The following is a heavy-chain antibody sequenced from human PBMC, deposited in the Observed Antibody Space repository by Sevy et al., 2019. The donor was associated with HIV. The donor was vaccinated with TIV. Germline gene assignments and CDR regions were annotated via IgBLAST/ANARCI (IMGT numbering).Heavy chain of an antibody. V-gene: IGHV3-30*09. Sequence: GGSLRLSCVASGFTFSIYGIHWVRQAPGKGLEWMAVISTDATKQHFIDSVKGRFAMARDNSKYTVFLHMNNLRPDDTATYYCVRELPMNGFWDFDSWCQGTLVTVSS. D-gene: IGHD3-3*01. CDR2: ISTDATKQ. J-gene: IGHJ4*02. CDR3: VRELPMNGFWDFDS. CDR1: GFTFSIYG.